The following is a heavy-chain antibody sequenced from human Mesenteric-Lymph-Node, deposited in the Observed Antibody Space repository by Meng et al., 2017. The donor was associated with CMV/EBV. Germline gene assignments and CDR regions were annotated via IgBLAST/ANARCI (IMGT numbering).Heavy chain of an antibody. J-gene: IGHJ4*02. CDR3: ARDQPADY. CDR1: GEFVSWGSYY. V-gene: IGHV4-61*01. Sequence: QVQLQESGPGLVKPSETLSLTCTVSGEFVSWGSYYWTWIRQAPGKGXEWIGYIYNSVSTNYNPSLKSRVTISVDTSKNQFSLKLTSVTAADTAVYYCARDQPADYWGQGTLVTVSS. CDR2: IYNSVST.